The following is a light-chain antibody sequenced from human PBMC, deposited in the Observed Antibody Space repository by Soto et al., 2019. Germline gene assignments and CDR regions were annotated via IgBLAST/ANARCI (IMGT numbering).Light chain of an antibody. J-gene: IGKJ1*01. CDR1: QSVSSY. V-gene: IGKV3D-15*01. Sequence: IVLTHSPATLSLSPWERATLSCRASQSVSSYLAWYQQKPGQAPRLLIYDASNRATGIPARFSGSGSGTEFTLTISSLQSEDFAVYYCQQYDNWPPEKFGQGTKVDIK. CDR2: DAS. CDR3: QQYDNWPPEK.